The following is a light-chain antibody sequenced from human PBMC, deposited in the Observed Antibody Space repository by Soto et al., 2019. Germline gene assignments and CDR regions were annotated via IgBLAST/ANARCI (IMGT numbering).Light chain of an antibody. J-gene: IGKJ1*01. Sequence: EIVLTQSPGTLSLSPGERATLSCRASQSVSSRYLAWYQQKPGQAPRLLIFDASSRATGIPDRFSGSGSGTDFTLTISRLQSEDFGVYYCQQYNNWWTFGQGTKVEI. CDR3: QQYNNWWT. CDR2: DAS. CDR1: QSVSSRY. V-gene: IGKV3D-20*02.